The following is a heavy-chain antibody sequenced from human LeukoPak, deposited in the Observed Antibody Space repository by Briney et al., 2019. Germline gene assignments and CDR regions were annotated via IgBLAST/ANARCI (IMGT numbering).Heavy chain of an antibody. CDR2: FDPEDGET. Sequence: ASVKVSCKVSGYTLTELSMHWVRQAPGKGLEWMGGFDPEDGETIYAQKFQGRVTMTEDTSTDTAYMELSSLRSEDTAVYYCASGDWYYDSSGYPDYWGQGTLVTVSS. CDR3: ASGDWYYDSSGYPDY. D-gene: IGHD3-22*01. J-gene: IGHJ4*02. CDR1: GYTLTELS. V-gene: IGHV1-24*01.